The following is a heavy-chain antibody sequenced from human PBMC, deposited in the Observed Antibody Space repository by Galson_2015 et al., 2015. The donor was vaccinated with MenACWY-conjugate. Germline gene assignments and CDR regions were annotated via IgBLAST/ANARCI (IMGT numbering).Heavy chain of an antibody. Sequence: SLRLSCAASRFPLSDYYMGWLRQAPGKGLEWISYISSSSRYINYADSVKGRFTISRDNSKNTLYLQMNSLKAEDTAVYYCARDQQGYNSSLYRAFDYWGLGTLVTVSS. V-gene: IGHV3-11*06. CDR1: RFPLSDYY. D-gene: IGHD6-13*01. CDR2: ISSSSRYI. CDR3: ARDQQGYNSSLYRAFDY. J-gene: IGHJ4*02.